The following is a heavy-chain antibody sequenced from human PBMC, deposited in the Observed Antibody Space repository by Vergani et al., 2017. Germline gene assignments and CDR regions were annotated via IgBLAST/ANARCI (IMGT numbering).Heavy chain of an antibody. D-gene: IGHD2-15*01. CDR3: ASPHCSGGSCYSSFDY. CDR2: ISAYNGNT. J-gene: IGHJ4*02. V-gene: IGHV1-18*01. Sequence: QVQLVQSGAEVKKPGASVKVSCKASGYTFTSYGISWVRQAPGQGLEWMGWISAYNGNTNYAQKLQGRVTRTTDTSTSTAYMELRSLRSDDTAVYYCASPHCSGGSCYSSFDYWGQGTLVTVAS. CDR1: GYTFTSYG.